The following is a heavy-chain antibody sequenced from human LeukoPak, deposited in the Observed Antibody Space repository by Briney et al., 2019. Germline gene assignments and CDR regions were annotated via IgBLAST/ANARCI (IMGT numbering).Heavy chain of an antibody. D-gene: IGHD6-6*01. Sequence: GGSLRLSCAASGFTFSSYEMNWVRQAPGKGLGWVSYISSRGTTTYYADSVKGRFTISRDDAKNSLYLHMNSLRVEDTAVYYCARLYSSSSGLRASDYWGQGTLVTVSS. CDR2: ISSRGTTT. J-gene: IGHJ4*02. V-gene: IGHV3-48*03. CDR3: ARLYSSSSGLRASDY. CDR1: GFTFSSYE.